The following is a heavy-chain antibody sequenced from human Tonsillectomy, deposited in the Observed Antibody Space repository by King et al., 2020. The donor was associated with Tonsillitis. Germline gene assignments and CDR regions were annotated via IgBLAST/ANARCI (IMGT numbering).Heavy chain of an antibody. V-gene: IGHV3-23*04. CDR3: GGNWNEYSSSWFYYYYYMDV. D-gene: IGHD6-6*01. J-gene: IGHJ6*03. CDR1: GFTFSNYA. CDR2: ISGSGGSS. Sequence: EVQLVESGGGLVQPGGSLRLSCAASGFTFSNYAMSWVRQAPGKGLEWVSAISGSGGSSYYADSVKGRFTISRDNSKDTLYLQMNSLRAEETAVYYCGGNWNEYSSSWFYYYYYMDVWGKGTTVTVSS.